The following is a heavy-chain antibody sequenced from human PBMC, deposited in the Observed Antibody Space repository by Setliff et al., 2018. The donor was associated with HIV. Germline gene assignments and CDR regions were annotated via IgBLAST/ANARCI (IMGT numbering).Heavy chain of an antibody. Sequence: SETLSLTCAVYNASFSDYYRGWIRQAPGKGLEWIGEINQSGSTNYNSSLRSRVTMSINLSKNQFSLKLTSVTAADTAVYYCVRGWDDKVSTISAPYYYYMDVWGKGTTVTVSS. CDR2: INQSGST. CDR1: NASFSDYY. J-gene: IGHJ6*03. V-gene: IGHV4-34*01. CDR3: VRGWDDKVSTISAPYYYYMDV. D-gene: IGHD5-12*01.